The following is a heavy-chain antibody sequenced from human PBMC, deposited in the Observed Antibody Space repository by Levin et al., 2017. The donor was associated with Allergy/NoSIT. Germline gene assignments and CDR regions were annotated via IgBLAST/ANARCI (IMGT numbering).Heavy chain of an antibody. D-gene: IGHD2-21*01. CDR2: ISNDGRNK. V-gene: IGHV3-30*18. CDR3: AKVEVHFVGSAKYYAIDV. Sequence: QSGGSLRLSCAASGFTVSPYGMHWVRQAPGKGLEWVASISNDGRNKYYADSVKGRFTISRDNSKNTLYLQVNSLRAEDAAEYYCAKVEVHFVGSAKYYAIDVWGRGTTVTVSS. J-gene: IGHJ6*01. CDR1: GFTVSPYG.